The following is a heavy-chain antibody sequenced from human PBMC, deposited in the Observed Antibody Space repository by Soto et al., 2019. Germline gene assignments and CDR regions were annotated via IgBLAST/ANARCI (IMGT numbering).Heavy chain of an antibody. Sequence: SETLSLTCTVSGGSISSGGYYWSWIRQHPGKGLEWIGYIYYSGSTYYNPSLKSRVTISVDTSKNQFSLKLSSVTAADTAVYYCARVKKGQMFPDYWGQGTLVTVSS. D-gene: IGHD3-10*02. J-gene: IGHJ4*02. CDR2: IYYSGST. CDR3: ARVKKGQMFPDY. CDR1: GGSISSGGYY. V-gene: IGHV4-31*03.